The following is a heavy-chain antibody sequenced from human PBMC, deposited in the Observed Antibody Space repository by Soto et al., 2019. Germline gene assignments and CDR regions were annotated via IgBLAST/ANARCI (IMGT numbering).Heavy chain of an antibody. Sequence: PGGSLRLSCAASGFTFSDHYMDWVRQAPGKGLEWVGRIRNKANRYTTEYAASVKGRFTISRDDSRNSLYLQMNSLQTEETAVYYCTRDDTLAPGTLDYWGQGDLVTVSS. CDR2: IRNKANRYTT. CDR1: GFTFSDHY. D-gene: IGHD6-13*01. CDR3: TRDDTLAPGTLDY. V-gene: IGHV3-72*01. J-gene: IGHJ4*01.